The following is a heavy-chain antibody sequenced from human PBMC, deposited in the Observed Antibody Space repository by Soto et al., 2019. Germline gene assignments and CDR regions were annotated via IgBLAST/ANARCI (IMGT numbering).Heavy chain of an antibody. CDR2: ISSSSSYI. J-gene: IGHJ5*02. V-gene: IGHV3-21*01. D-gene: IGHD3-22*01. CDR3: AINMITMIATHPSWFDP. Sequence: GGSLRLSCAASGFTFSSYSMNWVRQAPGKGLEWVSSISSSSSYIYYADSVKGRFTISRDNAKNSLYLQMNSLRAEDTAVYYCAINMITMIATHPSWFDPWGQGTLVTVSS. CDR1: GFTFSSYS.